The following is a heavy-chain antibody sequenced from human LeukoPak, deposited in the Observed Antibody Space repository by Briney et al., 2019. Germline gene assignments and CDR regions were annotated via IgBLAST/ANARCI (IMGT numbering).Heavy chain of an antibody. CDR3: AKDFVYDSSGYYYYYYGMDV. V-gene: IGHV3-30*18. Sequence: PGRSLRLSCAASGFTFSSYGMHWVRQAPGKGLEWVAVISYDGSNKYYADSVKGRFTISRDNSKNTLYLQMNSLRAEDTAVYHCAKDFVYDSSGYYYYYYGMDVWGQGTTVTVSS. CDR2: ISYDGSNK. CDR1: GFTFSSYG. D-gene: IGHD3-22*01. J-gene: IGHJ6*02.